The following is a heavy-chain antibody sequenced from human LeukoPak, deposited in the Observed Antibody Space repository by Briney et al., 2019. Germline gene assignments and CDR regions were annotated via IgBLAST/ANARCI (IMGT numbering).Heavy chain of an antibody. V-gene: IGHV1-18*01. D-gene: IGHD2-15*01. CDR2: ISAYNGNT. CDR1: GYTFTSYG. CDR3: ARYREVVVVVAATLYYHGMDV. J-gene: IGHJ6*02. Sequence: ASVKVSCKASGYTFTSYGISWVRQAPGQGLEWMGWISAYNGNTNYAQKLQGRVTMTTDTSTSTAYMELRSLRSDDTAVYYCARYREVVVVVAATLYYHGMDVWGQGTTVTVSS.